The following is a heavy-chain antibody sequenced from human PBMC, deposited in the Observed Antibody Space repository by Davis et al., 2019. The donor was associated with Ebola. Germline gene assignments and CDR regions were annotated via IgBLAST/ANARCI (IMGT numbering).Heavy chain of an antibody. J-gene: IGHJ4*02. CDR2: IITNAYGGRA. D-gene: IGHD2-2*01. CDR3: TREKYLFLHETFDF. CDR1: GFSFGDYA. Sequence: GESLKISCSGSGFSFGDYAMSWFRQAPGKGLEWIGFIITNAYGGRAQYAASLKGKFIISRDDAKNIAYLQMNTLETEDTAMYYCTREKYLFLHETFDFWGQGTLVTVSS. V-gene: IGHV3-49*03.